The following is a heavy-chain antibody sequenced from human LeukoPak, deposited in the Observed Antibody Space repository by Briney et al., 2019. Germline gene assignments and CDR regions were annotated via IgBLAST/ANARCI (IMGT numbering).Heavy chain of an antibody. J-gene: IGHJ4*02. CDR3: ASGDYFDS. V-gene: IGHV4-59*12. D-gene: IGHD4-17*01. Sequence: PSETLSLTCTVSGGSISSYYWSWLRQSPGQGLEWMGYIYYSGSTNYNPSLKSRVTISVDTSKNQFSLKLSSVTAADTAVYYCASGDYFDSWGQGTLVTVSS. CDR2: IYYSGST. CDR1: GGSISSYY.